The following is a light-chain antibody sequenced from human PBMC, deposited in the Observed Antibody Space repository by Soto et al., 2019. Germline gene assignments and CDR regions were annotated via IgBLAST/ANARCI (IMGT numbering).Light chain of an antibody. CDR2: GAS. Sequence: EIVMTQSPATLSVSPGERATLSCRASQSVSSNLAWYQQKPGQAPRLLIYGASTRATGIPDRFSGSGSGTGFTLTISSLQSEDFAVYYCQQYNNWPQTFGQGTKVDIK. CDR3: QQYNNWPQT. CDR1: QSVSSN. V-gene: IGKV3-15*01. J-gene: IGKJ1*01.